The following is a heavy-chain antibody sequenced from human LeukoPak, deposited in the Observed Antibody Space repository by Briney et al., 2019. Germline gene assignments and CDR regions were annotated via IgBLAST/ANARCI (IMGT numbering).Heavy chain of an antibody. CDR1: GFTFSDYY. CDR3: AKAPTYNWNYIDY. Sequence: PGGSLRLSCAASGFTFSDYYMSWIRQAPGKGLEWVSYISSSGSTIYYADSVKGRFTISRDNSKNTLYLQMNSLRAEDTAVYYCAKAPTYNWNYIDYWGQGTLVTVSS. D-gene: IGHD1-20*01. V-gene: IGHV3-11*01. CDR2: ISSSGSTI. J-gene: IGHJ4*02.